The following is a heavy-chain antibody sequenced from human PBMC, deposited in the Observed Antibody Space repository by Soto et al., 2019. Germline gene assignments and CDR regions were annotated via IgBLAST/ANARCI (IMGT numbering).Heavy chain of an antibody. V-gene: IGHV3-74*01. CDR2: INSDGSTT. J-gene: IGHJ4*02. CDR1: GFTFNTYW. CDR3: ARDLGGGRDY. D-gene: IGHD3-10*01. Sequence: EVQLEESGGGLVQPGGSLRLSCAASGFTFNTYWMHWVRQAPGKGLVWVSRINSDGSTTNYADSVKGRFTISRDNAKNTRYLQMNSLRAEDTAVYYCARDLGGGRDYWGQGTLVTVSS.